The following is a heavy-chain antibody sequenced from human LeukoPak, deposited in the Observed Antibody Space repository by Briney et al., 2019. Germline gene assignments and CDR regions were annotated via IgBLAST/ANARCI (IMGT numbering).Heavy chain of an antibody. CDR1: GFTFSSCS. D-gene: IGHD6-13*01. Sequence: PGGSLRLSCVVSGFTFSSCSMNWVRQARGKGLEWVSYISSSSTTRYYADSVKGRFTISRDNAKNSLYLQMNSLRDEDSAVYYCARDPHIAAAGTIFDYWGQGTLVTVSS. V-gene: IGHV3-48*02. J-gene: IGHJ4*02. CDR2: ISSSSTTR. CDR3: ARDPHIAAAGTIFDY.